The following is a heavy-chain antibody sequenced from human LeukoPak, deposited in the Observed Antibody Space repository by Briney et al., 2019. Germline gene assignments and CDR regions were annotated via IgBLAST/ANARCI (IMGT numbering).Heavy chain of an antibody. J-gene: IGHJ4*02. CDR3: ARSGYNYNYADY. D-gene: IGHD5-18*01. Sequence: ASLKVSCKASGYTLTSYAMHCVRQAPGQGLGWMGWINSGNGNTKYSQKFQGRVTITRETSASTAYMELSSLRSEDTAGYCCARSGYNYNYADYWGQGPLVTVSS. CDR1: GYTLTSYA. V-gene: IGHV1-3*01. CDR2: INSGNGNT.